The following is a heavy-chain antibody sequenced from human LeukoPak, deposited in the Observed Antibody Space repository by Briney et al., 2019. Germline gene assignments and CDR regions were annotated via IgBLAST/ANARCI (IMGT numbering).Heavy chain of an antibody. CDR2: FSGSGGDT. CDR3: AKSGYNRFDY. J-gene: IGHJ4*02. Sequence: GGSLRLSCAASGFTFSSYAMSWVRQAPGKGLEWVSAFSGSGGDTSYADSVKGRFTISRDNSKNTLYLQMNSLRAEDTAVYYCAKSGYNRFDYWGQGTLVIVSS. CDR1: GFTFSSYA. D-gene: IGHD5-24*01. V-gene: IGHV3-23*01.